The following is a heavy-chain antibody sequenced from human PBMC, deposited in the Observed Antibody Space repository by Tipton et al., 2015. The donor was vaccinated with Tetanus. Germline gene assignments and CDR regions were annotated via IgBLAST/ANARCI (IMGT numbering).Heavy chain of an antibody. CDR1: GYTFTGYY. Sequence: QLVQSGAEMKKPGASVKVSCKASGYTFTGYYMYWVRQAPGQGLEWMGWIDPNSGGTVYAQKFQGRVTMTRDTSISTAYMELGSLRSADTAVYYCAGGRGHYIFSGLDVWGPGTTVTAS. J-gene: IGHJ6*02. D-gene: IGHD3-22*01. V-gene: IGHV1-2*02. CDR3: AGGRGHYIFSGLDV. CDR2: IDPNSGGT.